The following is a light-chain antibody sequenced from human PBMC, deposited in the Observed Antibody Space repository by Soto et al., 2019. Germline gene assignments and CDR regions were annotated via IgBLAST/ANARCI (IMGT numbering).Light chain of an antibody. V-gene: IGKV3-11*01. J-gene: IGKJ1*01. CDR1: QSVSSY. CDR3: QQRSNWPRT. Sequence: EIVLTQSPATLSLSPGERATLSCRASQSVSSYLAGYQQKPGQAPRLLIYDASNRATGIPARLSGSGSGTDFTLTISSLEPEDFAVYYCQQRSNWPRTFGQGTKVEIK. CDR2: DAS.